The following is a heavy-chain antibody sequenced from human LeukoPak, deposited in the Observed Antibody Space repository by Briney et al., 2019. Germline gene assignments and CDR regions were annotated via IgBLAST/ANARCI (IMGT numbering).Heavy chain of an antibody. Sequence: PSETLSLTCTVSGGSISRNNYYWEWIRQPPGKGLEYIGSIYYGGSTYYTPSLKSRVTISVDTSKNQFSLKLSSVTATDTAVYYCARHRGSSSNFDYWGQGTLVTVSS. CDR2: IYYGGST. V-gene: IGHV4-39*01. CDR1: GGSISRNNYY. J-gene: IGHJ4*02. D-gene: IGHD6-6*01. CDR3: ARHRGSSSNFDY.